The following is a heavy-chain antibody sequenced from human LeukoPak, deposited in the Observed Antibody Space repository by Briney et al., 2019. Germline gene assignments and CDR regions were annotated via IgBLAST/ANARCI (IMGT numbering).Heavy chain of an antibody. CDR2: IYYSGST. V-gene: IGHV4-39*07. CDR1: GGSISSSSYY. CDR3: ARLIRFLEWLYVYYFDY. Sequence: SETLSLTCTVSGGSISSSSYYWGWIRQPPGKGLEWIGSIYYSGSTYYNPSLKSRVTISVDTSKNQFSLKLSSLTAADTAVYYCARLIRFLEWLYVYYFDYWGQGTLVTVSS. J-gene: IGHJ4*02. D-gene: IGHD3-3*01.